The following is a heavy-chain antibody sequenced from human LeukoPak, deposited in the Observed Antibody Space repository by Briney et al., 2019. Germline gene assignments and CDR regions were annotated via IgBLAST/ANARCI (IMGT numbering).Heavy chain of an antibody. J-gene: IGHJ4*02. D-gene: IGHD3-10*01. CDR1: GYTFTGYY. CDR3: ARDGTYYYGSGGYGGADY. Sequence: ASVKVSCKASGYTFTGYYMHWVRQAPGQGLEWMGWINPNSGGTNYAQKFQGRVTMTRDTSISTAYMELSRLRSDDTAVYYCARDGTYYYGSGGYGGADYWGQGTLVTVSS. CDR2: INPNSGGT. V-gene: IGHV1-2*02.